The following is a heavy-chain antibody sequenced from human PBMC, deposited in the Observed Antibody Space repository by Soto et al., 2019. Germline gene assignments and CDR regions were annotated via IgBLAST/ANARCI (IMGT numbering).Heavy chain of an antibody. D-gene: IGHD3-22*01. CDR2: ISGSSTTI. CDR3: ARDGYDSSGYSSSLDY. Sequence: PGGSLRLSCAASGFTFSDYYMNWVRQAPGKGLEWVSYISGSSTTIYYADSVKGRFTISRDNAKNSLYLQMNSLRAEDTAVYYCARDGYDSSGYSSSLDYWGQGTLVTVPQ. CDR1: GFTFSDYY. V-gene: IGHV3-48*01. J-gene: IGHJ4*02.